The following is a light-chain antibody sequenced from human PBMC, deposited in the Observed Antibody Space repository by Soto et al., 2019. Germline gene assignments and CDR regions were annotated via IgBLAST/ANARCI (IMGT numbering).Light chain of an antibody. CDR3: TPYTSSSTPG. CDR1: SSDVGGYNY. CDR2: EVS. V-gene: IGLV2-14*01. J-gene: IGLJ1*01. Sequence: QSALTQPASVSGSPGQSITISCTGSSSDVGGYNYVSWYQQHPGKAPKLMIYEVSNRPSGVSNRFSGSKSGNTASLTISGLQADDESNYYCTPYTSSSTPGFGTWT.